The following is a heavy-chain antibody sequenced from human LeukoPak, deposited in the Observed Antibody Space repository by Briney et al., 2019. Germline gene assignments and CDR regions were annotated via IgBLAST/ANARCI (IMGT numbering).Heavy chain of an antibody. D-gene: IGHD5-18*01. Sequence: AASVKVSCKASGYTFTSYDINWVRQATGQGLEWMGWMNPNSGNTGYAQKFQGRVTMTRNTSISTAYMELSSLRSEDTAMYYCAKVSWIQLWLFDYWGQGTLVIVSS. CDR1: GYTFTSYD. CDR2: MNPNSGNT. J-gene: IGHJ4*02. CDR3: AKVSWIQLWLFDY. V-gene: IGHV1-8*01.